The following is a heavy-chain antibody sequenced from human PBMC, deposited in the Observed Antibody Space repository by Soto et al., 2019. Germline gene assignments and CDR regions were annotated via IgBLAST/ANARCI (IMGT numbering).Heavy chain of an antibody. J-gene: IGHJ4*02. V-gene: IGHV4-39*01. Sequence: SETLSLTCTVSGGSISSSSYYWGWIRQPPGKGLEWIGSIYYSGSTYYNPSLKSRVTVSVDTSKNQFSLKLSSVTAADTAVYYCARHVRYYDFWSGYYLTAYWGQGTLVTVSS. CDR1: GGSISSSSYY. CDR2: IYYSGST. D-gene: IGHD3-3*01. CDR3: ARHVRYYDFWSGYYLTAY.